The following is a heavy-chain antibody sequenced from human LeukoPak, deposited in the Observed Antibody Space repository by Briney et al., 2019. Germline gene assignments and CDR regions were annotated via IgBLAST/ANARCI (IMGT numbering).Heavy chain of an antibody. CDR1: GFTFSNYG. J-gene: IGHJ4*02. CDR3: ARDNEAGTGFLYYLDY. CDR2: ISYDGSNK. D-gene: IGHD6-19*01. Sequence: QAGGSLRLSCAASGFTFSNYGMHWVRQAPGKGLEWVAVISYDGSNKYYADSVKGRFTISRDNSKNTLYLQMNSLRAEDTAVYYCARDNEAGTGFLYYLDYWGQGTLVTVSS. V-gene: IGHV3-30*03.